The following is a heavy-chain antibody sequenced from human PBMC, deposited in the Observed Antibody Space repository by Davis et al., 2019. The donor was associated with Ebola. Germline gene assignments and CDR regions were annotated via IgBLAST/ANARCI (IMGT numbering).Heavy chain of an antibody. Sequence: GGSLRLSCAASGFTFSSYWMSWVRQAPGKGLEWVSGISGSGGSTYYADSVKGRFTISRDNSKNTLYLQMNSLRAEDTAVYYCAKTKGWELLLFYLDYWGQGTLVTVSS. J-gene: IGHJ4*02. CDR3: AKTKGWELLLFYLDY. D-gene: IGHD1-26*01. V-gene: IGHV3-23*01. CDR2: ISGSGGST. CDR1: GFTFSSYW.